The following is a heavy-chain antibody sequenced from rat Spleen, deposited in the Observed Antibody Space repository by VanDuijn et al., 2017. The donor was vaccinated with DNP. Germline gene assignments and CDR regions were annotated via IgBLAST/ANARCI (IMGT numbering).Heavy chain of an antibody. CDR3: ARHEDYSSYVYGFAY. CDR2: ISTSGGIT. Sequence: EVQLVESGGGLVQPGRSLKLSCAASGFTFSNYGMAWVRQAPTKGLEWVAFISTSGGITYYRDSVKGRFTVSRDNAKSTLYLQMESLRSEDAATYYCARHEDYSSYVYGFAYWGQGTLVTVSS. D-gene: IGHD1-2*01. J-gene: IGHJ3*01. V-gene: IGHV5S13*01. CDR1: GFTFSNYG.